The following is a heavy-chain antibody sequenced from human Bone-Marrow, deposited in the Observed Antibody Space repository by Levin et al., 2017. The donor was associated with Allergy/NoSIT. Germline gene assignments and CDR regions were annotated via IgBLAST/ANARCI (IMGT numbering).Heavy chain of an antibody. CDR2: IINSAGTT. Sequence: SGGSLRLSCEASQFMLNDYAMTWVRQAPGKGLEWVSSIINSAGTTAYTDSVRGRFAISRDFSKNTLFLQMNLLRVEDTAVYYCANLAGNWGQGTLVTVSS. CDR1: QFMLNDYA. D-gene: IGHD6-19*01. V-gene: IGHV3-23*01. CDR3: ANLAGN. J-gene: IGHJ4*02.